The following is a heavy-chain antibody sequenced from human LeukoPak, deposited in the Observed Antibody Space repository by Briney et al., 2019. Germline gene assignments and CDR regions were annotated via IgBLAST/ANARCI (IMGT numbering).Heavy chain of an antibody. J-gene: IGHJ6*02. V-gene: IGHV3-64D*09. Sequence: GGSLRLSCSASGFTFSSYAMHWVRQAPGKGLEHVSAISSNGGSTYYADSVKGRFTISRDNSKNTLYLQMSSLRAEDTAVYYCVRGGYCSGGSCYPRSPTPFFPYYYYGMDVWGQGTTVTVSS. CDR2: ISSNGGST. CDR1: GFTFSSYA. D-gene: IGHD2-15*01. CDR3: VRGGYCSGGSCYPRSPTPFFPYYYYGMDV.